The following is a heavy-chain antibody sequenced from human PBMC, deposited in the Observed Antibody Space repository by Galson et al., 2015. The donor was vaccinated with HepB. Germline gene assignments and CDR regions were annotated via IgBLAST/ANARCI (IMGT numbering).Heavy chain of an antibody. D-gene: IGHD2-2*01. Sequence: SLRLSCAASGFTFSRYSMNWVRQAPGKGLEWVSYISGSSSTIYYADSVKGRFTISRDNAKNSLYLQMNSLRAEDTAVYYCASVCSSTTCYYYYAMDVWGQGTTVTVSS. CDR2: ISGSSSTI. CDR3: ASVCSSTTCYYYYAMDV. CDR1: GFTFSRYS. V-gene: IGHV3-48*04. J-gene: IGHJ6*02.